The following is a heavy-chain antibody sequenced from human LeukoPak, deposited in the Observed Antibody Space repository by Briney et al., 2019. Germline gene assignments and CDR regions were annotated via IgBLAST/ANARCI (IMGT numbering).Heavy chain of an antibody. D-gene: IGHD6-19*01. J-gene: IGHJ4*02. V-gene: IGHV3-11*01. CDR3: ARSMITVASTAWAY. CDR1: GFAFSDYY. Sequence: GGSLRPSCAASGFAFSDYYMTWVRQAPGKGLEWISYISISGNDKYYADSVKGRFTISRDNAKDSLYLQMNSLRAEDTAVYYCARSMITVASTAWAYWGQGTLVTVSS. CDR2: ISISGNDK.